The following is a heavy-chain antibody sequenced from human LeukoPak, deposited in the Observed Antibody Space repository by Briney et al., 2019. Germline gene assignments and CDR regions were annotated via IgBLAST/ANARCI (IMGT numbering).Heavy chain of an antibody. J-gene: IGHJ4*02. V-gene: IGHV3-30*04. CDR3: ARDLDHYDTGLD. CDR2: ISYDGSNK. CDR1: GFTFSIYG. Sequence: PGGSLRLSCAASGFTFSIYGVHWVRQAPGKGMEWVAVISYDGSNKYYADSVKGRFTISRDNAKNSLYLQMNSLRAEDTAVYYCARDLDHYDTGLDWGQGTLVTVSS. D-gene: IGHD3-22*01.